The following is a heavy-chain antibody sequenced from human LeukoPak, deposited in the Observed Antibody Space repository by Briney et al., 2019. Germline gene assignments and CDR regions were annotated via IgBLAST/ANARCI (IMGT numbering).Heavy chain of an antibody. J-gene: IGHJ3*02. CDR3: ARAPPDPDISSWYRELAFDI. CDR2: IYYSGST. D-gene: IGHD6-13*01. Sequence: SQTLPLTCTVSGGPISSLGYNWSWIRQHPGKGLEWIGYIYYSGSTYYNPSLKSRVTISVDTSKNQFSLKLSSVTAADTAVYYCARAPPDPDISSWYRELAFDIWGQRTMVTVSS. V-gene: IGHV4-31*03. CDR1: GGPISSLGYN.